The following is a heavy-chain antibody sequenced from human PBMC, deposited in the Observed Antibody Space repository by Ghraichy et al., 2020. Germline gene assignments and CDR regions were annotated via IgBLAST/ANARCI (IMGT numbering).Heavy chain of an antibody. J-gene: IGHJ6*02. Sequence: SETLSLTCTVSGGSITSYFWSWIRQPPGKGLEWIGYIYYSGSTNYNPSLKSRVTMSVDTSKNQFSLNLSSVTAADTAVYYCARTNYSYYVMDVWGQGTTVTVSS. CDR3: ARTNYSYYVMDV. CDR1: GGSITSYF. V-gene: IGHV4-59*01. CDR2: IYYSGST.